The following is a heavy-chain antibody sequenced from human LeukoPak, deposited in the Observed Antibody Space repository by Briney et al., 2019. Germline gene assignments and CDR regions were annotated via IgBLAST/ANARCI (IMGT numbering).Heavy chain of an antibody. Sequence: SQTLSLTCTVSGGSISSGGYYWSWIRQHPGKGLEWIGYIYYSGSTYYNPSLKSRVTISVDTSKNQFSLKLSSVIAADTAVYYCARYYDILTGTFDPWGQGTLATVSS. CDR3: ARYYDILTGTFDP. J-gene: IGHJ5*02. D-gene: IGHD3-9*01. CDR1: GGSISSGGYY. V-gene: IGHV4-31*03. CDR2: IYYSGST.